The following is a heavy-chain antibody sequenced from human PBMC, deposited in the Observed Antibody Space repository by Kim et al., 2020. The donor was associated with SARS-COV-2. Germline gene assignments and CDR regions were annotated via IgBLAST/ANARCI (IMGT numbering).Heavy chain of an antibody. V-gene: IGHV3-7*01. D-gene: IGHD5-12*01. CDR3: AREWRDGYNYYFDY. J-gene: IGHJ4*02. Sequence: VDCVKGRFTISRDNGKNSLYLQMSSLRAEDTAVYYCAREWRDGYNYYFDYWGQGTLVTVSS.